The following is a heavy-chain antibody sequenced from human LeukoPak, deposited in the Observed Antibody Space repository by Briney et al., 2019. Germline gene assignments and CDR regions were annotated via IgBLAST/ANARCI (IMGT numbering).Heavy chain of an antibody. CDR1: GGSVNSASHY. Sequence: PSQTLSLTCTVSGGSVNSASHYWNWIRQPAGKGLEWIGHIYTSGSTDYNPTLKSRVTISVDTSKNQFSLKLTSVTAADTAVYYCARLSSAYYSFDYWGQGTLVPVSS. CDR2: IYTSGST. J-gene: IGHJ4*02. D-gene: IGHD6-19*01. V-gene: IGHV4-61*09. CDR3: ARLSSAYYSFDY.